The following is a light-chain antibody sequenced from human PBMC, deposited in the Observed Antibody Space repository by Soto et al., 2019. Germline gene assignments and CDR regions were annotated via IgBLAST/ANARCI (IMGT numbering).Light chain of an antibody. CDR3: CSYAGAYTWM. CDR1: SSDVGSYNL. J-gene: IGLJ3*02. Sequence: QSVLTQPASVSGSPGQSITISCTGTSSDVGSYNLVSWYQQHPGKAPKLMIYEGSKRPSGVPDRFSGSKSGNTASLTISGLQAEDEADYYCCSYAGAYTWMFGGGTKLTVL. CDR2: EGS. V-gene: IGLV2-23*01.